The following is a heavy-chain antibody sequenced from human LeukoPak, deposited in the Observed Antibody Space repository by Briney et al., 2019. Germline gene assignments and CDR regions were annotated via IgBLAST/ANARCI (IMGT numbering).Heavy chain of an antibody. CDR3: ARAGWYTLDN. D-gene: IGHD2-15*01. CDR2: IYHSGST. V-gene: IGHV4-4*02. CDR1: GASISSSNW. J-gene: IGHJ4*02. Sequence: SETLSLTCAVSGASISSSNWLSWVRQPPGKGLEWIGEIYHSGSTNYNPSLKSRVTISVDNSKHQFSLKMSPMTAADTAVYYCARAGWYTLDNWGQGTLVTVSS.